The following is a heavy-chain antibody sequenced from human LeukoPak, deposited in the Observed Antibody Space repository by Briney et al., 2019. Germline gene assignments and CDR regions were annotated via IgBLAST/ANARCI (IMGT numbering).Heavy chain of an antibody. J-gene: IGHJ4*02. D-gene: IGHD2-2*01. CDR3: ARSHQRGYQLPSDLDY. V-gene: IGHV3-11*04. CDR2: ISGSGSTI. CDR1: EFTIRDHY. Sequence: PGGSLRLSCADSEFTIRDHYVSWIRQAPGKGLEWVSYISGSGSTIYYGDSVKGRFTISRDDAKKSVYLQMNSLRAEDTAVYYCARSHQRGYQLPSDLDYWGQGTLVTVST.